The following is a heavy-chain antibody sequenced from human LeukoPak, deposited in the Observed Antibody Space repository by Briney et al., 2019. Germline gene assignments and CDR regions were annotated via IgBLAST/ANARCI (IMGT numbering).Heavy chain of an antibody. J-gene: IGHJ4*02. CDR3: ARTRSSGYLTFDY. Sequence: GSLRLPFPPSEFTFSVYTMTWVGRPPGKGLEWVSYITNSGNSKSYADSVKGRFTISRDNTKNSLYLQMNGLRAEDTAVYYCARTRSSGYLTFDYWGQGILVTVSS. CDR2: ITNSGNSK. CDR1: EFTFSVYT. V-gene: IGHV3-48*01. D-gene: IGHD3-22*01.